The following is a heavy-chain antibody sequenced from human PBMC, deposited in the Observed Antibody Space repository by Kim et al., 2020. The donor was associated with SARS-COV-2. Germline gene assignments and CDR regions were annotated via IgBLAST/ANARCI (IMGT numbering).Heavy chain of an antibody. Sequence: GESLKISCKGSGYSFTSYWIGWVRQMPGKGLEWMGIIYPGDSDTRYSPSFQGQVTISADKSISTAYLQWSSLKASDTAMYYCARQGPGDCSGGSCYSPYYYYGMDVCGQGTTVTVSS. CDR1: GYSFTSYW. CDR2: IYPGDSDT. D-gene: IGHD2-15*01. V-gene: IGHV5-51*01. CDR3: ARQGPGDCSGGSCYSPYYYYGMDV. J-gene: IGHJ6*02.